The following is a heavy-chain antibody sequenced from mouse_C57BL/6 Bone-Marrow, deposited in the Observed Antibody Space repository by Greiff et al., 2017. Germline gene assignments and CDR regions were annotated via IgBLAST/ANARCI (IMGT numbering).Heavy chain of an antibody. D-gene: IGHD2-4*01. CDR2: IDPETGGT. CDR3: TRSDDYPYYAMDY. Sequence: QVQLQQSGAELVRPGASVTLSCKASGYTFTDYEMHWVKQTPVHGLEWIGAIDPETGGTAYNQKFKGKAILTADKSSSTAYMALRSLTSEDSAVYYCTRSDDYPYYAMDYWGQGTSVTVSA. V-gene: IGHV1-15*01. CDR1: GYTFTDYE. J-gene: IGHJ4*01.